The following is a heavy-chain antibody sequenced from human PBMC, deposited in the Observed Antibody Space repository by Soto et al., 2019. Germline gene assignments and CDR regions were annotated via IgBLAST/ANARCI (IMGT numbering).Heavy chain of an antibody. CDR2: INHSGST. CDR1: GGSFSGYY. J-gene: IGHJ6*02. V-gene: IGHV4-34*01. CDR3: ARVTSSGWHRGYYGMDV. Sequence: SSETLSLTRAVYGGSFSGYYWSWIRQPPGKGLEWIGEINHSGSTNYNPSLKSRVTISVDTSKNQFSLKLSSVTAADTAVYYCARVTSSGWHRGYYGMDVWGQGTTVTVSS. D-gene: IGHD6-25*01.